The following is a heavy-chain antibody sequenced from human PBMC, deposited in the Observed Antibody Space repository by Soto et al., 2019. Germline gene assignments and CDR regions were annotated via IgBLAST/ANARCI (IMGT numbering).Heavy chain of an antibody. V-gene: IGHV3-21*01. Sequence: EVQLVESGGGLVKPEGSLRLSCAASGFTFSSYSMNWVRQAPGKGLEWVSSISSSSSSIYYADSVKGRFTISRDNAKNSLYRERSSRRAEDRAVYYCARSYGSGTYSRGWFDPWGQGTLVTVSS. CDR1: GFTFSSYS. CDR3: ARSYGSGTYSRGWFDP. J-gene: IGHJ5*02. D-gene: IGHD3-10*01. CDR2: ISSSSSSI.